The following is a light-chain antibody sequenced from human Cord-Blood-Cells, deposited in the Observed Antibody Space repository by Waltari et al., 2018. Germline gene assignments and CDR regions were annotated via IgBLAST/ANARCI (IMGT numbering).Light chain of an antibody. Sequence: QSALTQPASGSGSPRQSITISCTGTSSDVGSYNLVSWYHQHPGKAPKLMIYEGSKRPSGVSNRFSGSTSGNTASLTISGLQAEDEADYYCCSYAGSSTWVFGGGTKLTVL. J-gene: IGLJ3*02. CDR2: EGS. CDR1: SSDVGSYNL. CDR3: CSYAGSSTWV. V-gene: IGLV2-23*01.